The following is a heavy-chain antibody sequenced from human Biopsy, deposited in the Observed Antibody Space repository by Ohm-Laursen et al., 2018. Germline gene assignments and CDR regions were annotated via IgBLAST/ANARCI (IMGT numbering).Heavy chain of an antibody. Sequence: SETLSLTRAVYGGSLSGYYWNWIRQSPGKGLEWIGEINHRGFTSNNPSLKSRVTISVDTSKNQFSLKLGSVTAADTAVYYCARNLAVSSYALDIWGQGTMVTVSS. V-gene: IGHV4-34*01. CDR2: INHRGFT. CDR1: GGSLSGYY. D-gene: IGHD3-3*02. J-gene: IGHJ3*02. CDR3: ARNLAVSSYALDI.